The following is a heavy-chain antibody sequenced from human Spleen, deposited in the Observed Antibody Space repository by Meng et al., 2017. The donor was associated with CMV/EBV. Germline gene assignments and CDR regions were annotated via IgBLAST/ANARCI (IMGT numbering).Heavy chain of an antibody. V-gene: IGHV3-11*04. Sequence: CGFNFRDYYMSWIRQAPGKGPEWVSYIVDTGSNMYYADSVKGRFAISRDNAKNVLYLQMNSLRVEDTAVYYCARDRDILAGPYYFDCWGQGALVTVSS. D-gene: IGHD3-9*01. CDR1: GFNFRDYY. CDR2: IVDTGSNM. J-gene: IGHJ4*02. CDR3: ARDRDILAGPYYFDC.